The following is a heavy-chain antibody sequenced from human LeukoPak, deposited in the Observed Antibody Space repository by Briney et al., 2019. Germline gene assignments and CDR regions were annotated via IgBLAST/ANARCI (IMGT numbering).Heavy chain of an antibody. Sequence: PGGSLRLSCAASGFTFSDYYMSWIRQAPGKGLEWVSYIGSSSSYTNYADSVKGRFTIFRANAKNSLYLQMNSLRAEETGVYFWAGPGPDSRRGYWGGGGDAFDIWGQGTMVTVSS. CDR2: IGSSSSYT. CDR1: GFTFSDYY. D-gene: IGHD6-13*01. CDR3: AGPGPDSRRGYWGGGGDAFDI. V-gene: IGHV3-11*03. J-gene: IGHJ3*02.